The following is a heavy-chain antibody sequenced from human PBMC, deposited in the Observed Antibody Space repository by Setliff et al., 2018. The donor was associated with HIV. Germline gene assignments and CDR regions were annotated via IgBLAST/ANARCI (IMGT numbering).Heavy chain of an antibody. J-gene: IGHJ4*02. D-gene: IGHD1-26*01. V-gene: IGHV3-11*04. CDR3: VRDQLRWPERWDFDL. Sequence: GGSLRLSCAISGFTVSDNYMTWVRQTPGEGLEWLSYISATGTTVSYADSVRGRFIISRDSVKSELYLQMKSLRVEDTALYYCVRDQLRWPERWDFDLWGQGTLVTVSS. CDR1: GFTVSDNY. CDR2: ISATGTTV.